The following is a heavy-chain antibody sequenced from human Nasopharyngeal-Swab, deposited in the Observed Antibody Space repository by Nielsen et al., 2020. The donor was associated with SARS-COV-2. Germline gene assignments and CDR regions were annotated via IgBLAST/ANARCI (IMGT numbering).Heavy chain of an antibody. CDR1: GGSFNGYY. J-gene: IGHJ4*02. Sequence: SETLSLTCAVYGGSFNGYYWSWIRQPPGKGLEWIGEINHSGSTNYNPSLKSRVTISVDTSKNQFTLKLSSVTAADTAVYYCARGWFDYWGQGTLVTVSS. V-gene: IGHV4-34*01. CDR2: INHSGST. CDR3: ARGWFDY.